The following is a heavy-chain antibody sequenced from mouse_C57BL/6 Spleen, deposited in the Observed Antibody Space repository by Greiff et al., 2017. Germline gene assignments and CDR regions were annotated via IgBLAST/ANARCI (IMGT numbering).Heavy chain of an antibody. V-gene: IGHV1-26*01. Sequence: EVQLQQSGPELVKPGASVKISCKASGYTFTDYYMNWVKQSHGKSLEWIGDINPNNGGTSYNQKFKGKATLTVDKSSSTAYMELRSLTSEDSAVYYCASQDGSDYFDYWGQGTTLTVSS. CDR1: GYTFTDYY. J-gene: IGHJ2*01. CDR3: ASQDGSDYFDY. D-gene: IGHD1-1*01. CDR2: INPNNGGT.